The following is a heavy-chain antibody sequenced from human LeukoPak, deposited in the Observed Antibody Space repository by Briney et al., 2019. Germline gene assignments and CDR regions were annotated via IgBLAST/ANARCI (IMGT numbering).Heavy chain of an antibody. Sequence: GASVKVSCKASGYTFTGYYMHWVRQAPGQGLEWMGWINPNSGGTNYAQKFQGRVTMTRDTSISTAYMELSRLRSDDTAVYYCEIVGASLVLGAFDIWGQGTMVTVSS. D-gene: IGHD1-26*01. CDR3: EIVGASLVLGAFDI. J-gene: IGHJ3*02. CDR2: INPNSGGT. CDR1: GYTFTGYY. V-gene: IGHV1-2*02.